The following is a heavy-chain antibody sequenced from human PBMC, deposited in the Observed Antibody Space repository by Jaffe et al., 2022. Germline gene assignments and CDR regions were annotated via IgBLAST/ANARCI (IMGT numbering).Heavy chain of an antibody. Sequence: QVQLQQWGAGLLKPSETLSLTCAVYGGSFSGYYWSWIRQPPGKGLEWIGEINHSGSTNYNPSLKSRVTISVDTSKNQFSLKLSSVTAADTAVYYCARRQGMTTGAYYYMDVWGKGTTVTVSS. J-gene: IGHJ6*03. V-gene: IGHV4-34*01. CDR2: INHSGST. CDR1: GGSFSGYY. CDR3: ARRQGMTTGAYYYMDV. D-gene: IGHD4-4*01.